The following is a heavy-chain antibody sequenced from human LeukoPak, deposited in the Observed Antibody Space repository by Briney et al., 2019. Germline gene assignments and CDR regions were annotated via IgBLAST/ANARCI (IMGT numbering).Heavy chain of an antibody. CDR3: ARHPYYDTSAYYVY. CDR2: ISTYNGKT. D-gene: IGHD3-22*01. Sequence: ASVKVSCKASGYTFTSYSISWVRQVPGQGPEWMGWISTYNGKTNYAQKFQGRVIMTIDTSTKTAYMELSSLRSDDSAFYYCARHPYYDTSAYYVYWGQGTLVTVSS. J-gene: IGHJ4*02. V-gene: IGHV1-18*01. CDR1: GYTFTSYS.